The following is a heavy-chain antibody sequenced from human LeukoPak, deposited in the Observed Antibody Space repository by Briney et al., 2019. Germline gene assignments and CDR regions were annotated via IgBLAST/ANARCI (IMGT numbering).Heavy chain of an antibody. CDR3: ERDLSGSLYFDY. CDR2: LYISGST. CDR1: GASISSYY. D-gene: IGHD3-10*01. Sequence: SETLSLTCTVSGASISSYYYNWIRQTAGRGLEWIGRLYISGSTDYNPSLKSRVTISVDTSKNQFSLKLSSVTAADTAVYFCERDLSGSLYFDYWGQGVLVTVSS. J-gene: IGHJ4*02. V-gene: IGHV4-4*07.